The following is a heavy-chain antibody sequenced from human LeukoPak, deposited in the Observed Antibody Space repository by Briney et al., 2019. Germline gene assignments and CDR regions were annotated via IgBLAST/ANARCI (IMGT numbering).Heavy chain of an antibody. CDR2: ITLDSITK. J-gene: IGHJ4*02. Sequence: GGSLTLSCAASGFTLSNYIMHWVRQAPGKGLEWVALITLDSITKNYADSVKDRFTVSRDNSKSTLYLQMSSLRADDTAIYYCATEVYSSGRAATLDYWGQGTLVTVSS. D-gene: IGHD6-19*01. CDR1: GFTLSNYI. CDR3: ATEVYSSGRAATLDY. V-gene: IGHV3-30-3*01.